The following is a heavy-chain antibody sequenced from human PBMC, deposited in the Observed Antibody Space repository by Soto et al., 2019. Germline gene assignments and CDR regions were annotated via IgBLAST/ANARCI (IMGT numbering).Heavy chain of an antibody. CDR1: GGSISSGDYY. J-gene: IGHJ3*02. CDR3: ARVPPAYYYDSSGLYDAFDI. D-gene: IGHD3-22*01. V-gene: IGHV4-30-4*01. Sequence: PSETLSLTCTVSGGSISSGDYYWSRIRQPPGKGLEWIGYIYYSGSTYYNPSLKSRVTISVDTSKNQFSLKLSSVTAADTAVYYCARVPPAYYYDSSGLYDAFDIWGQGTMVTVSS. CDR2: IYYSGST.